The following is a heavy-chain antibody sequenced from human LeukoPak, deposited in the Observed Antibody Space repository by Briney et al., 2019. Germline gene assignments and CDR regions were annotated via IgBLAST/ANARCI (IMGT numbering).Heavy chain of an antibody. CDR1: GFTFSSYA. V-gene: IGHV3-23*01. J-gene: IGHJ4*02. CDR3: ARGAATGPTLGLDY. CDR2: ISGSGGST. Sequence: PGGSLRLSCAASGFTFSSYAMRWVRQAPGKGLEWASAISGSGGSTYYADSVKGRFTISRDNSKNTLYLQMNSLRAEDMAVYYCARGAATGPTLGLDYWGQGTLVTVSS. D-gene: IGHD6-13*01.